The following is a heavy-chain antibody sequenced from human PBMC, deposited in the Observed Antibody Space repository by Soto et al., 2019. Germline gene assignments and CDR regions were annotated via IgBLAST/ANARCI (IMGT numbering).Heavy chain of an antibody. D-gene: IGHD2-2*01. V-gene: IGHV2-5*02. J-gene: IGHJ5*02. CDR3: AHSELDRIVVVPANTINWFDP. CDR1: GFSLSTSGVG. CDR2: IYWDDDK. Sequence: QITLKESGPPLVKPTQTLTLTCTFSGFSLSTSGVGVGWIRQPPGKALEWLALIYWDDDKRYSPSLKSRLTITKDTSKNQVVLTMTNMDPVDTATYYCAHSELDRIVVVPANTINWFDPWGQGTLVTVSS.